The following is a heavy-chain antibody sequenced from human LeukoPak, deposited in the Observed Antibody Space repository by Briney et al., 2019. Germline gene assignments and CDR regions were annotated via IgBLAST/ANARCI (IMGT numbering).Heavy chain of an antibody. J-gene: IGHJ3*02. D-gene: IGHD3-22*01. CDR1: GFTFSSYS. CDR2: ISSSSSTI. V-gene: IGHV3-48*04. CDR3: ARAHEFITMMGLDAFDI. Sequence: GGSLRLSCAASGFTFSSYSMNWVRQAPGKGLEWVSYISSSSSTIYYADSVKGRFTIPRDNAKNSLYLQMNSLRAEDTAVYYCARAHEFITMMGLDAFDIWGQGTMVTVSS.